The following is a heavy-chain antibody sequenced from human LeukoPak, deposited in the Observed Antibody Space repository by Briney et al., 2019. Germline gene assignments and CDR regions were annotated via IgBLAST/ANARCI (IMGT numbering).Heavy chain of an antibody. CDR1: GFTFSSYG. CDR2: ISGSGGST. CDR3: AKDPSSGSYFDY. V-gene: IGHV3-23*01. Sequence: PGGSLRLSCAASGFTFSSYGMSWVRQAPGKGLEWVSAISGSGGSTYYADSVKGRFTISRDNSKNTLYLQMNSLRAEDTAVYYCAKDPSSGSYFDYWGQGTLVTVSS. J-gene: IGHJ4*02. D-gene: IGHD1-26*01.